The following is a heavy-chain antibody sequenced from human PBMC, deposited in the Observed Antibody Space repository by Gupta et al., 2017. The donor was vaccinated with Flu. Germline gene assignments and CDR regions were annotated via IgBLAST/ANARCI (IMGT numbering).Heavy chain of an antibody. D-gene: IGHD3-10*01. J-gene: IGHJ5*02. V-gene: IGHV4-59*08. CDR3: ARKGGFTVVRGGSDWFDP. Sequence: QAQLQESGPGLVKPSETLLLTCNISGGSMNRYYWSWIRQPPGKGLEWIGYIFYSGSAHYNPSLKGRVTISLDTSKNQFSLKLSSVTAADTAVYYCARKGGFTVVRGGSDWFDPWGQGTLVTVSS. CDR1: GGSMNRYY. CDR2: IFYSGSA.